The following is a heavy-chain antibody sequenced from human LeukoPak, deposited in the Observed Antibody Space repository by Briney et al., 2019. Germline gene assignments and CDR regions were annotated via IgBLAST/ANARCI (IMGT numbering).Heavy chain of an antibody. V-gene: IGHV5-51*01. CDR2: IYPGDSDT. J-gene: IGHJ4*02. Sequence: GESLKISCKGSGYSFTSYWIGWVRQMPGKGLEWMGIIYPGDSDTRYSPSFQGQVTISADKSISTAYLQWSSLKASDTAIYYCARPSRGGDRFLAFDYWGQGTLVTVS. CDR3: ARPSRGGDRFLAFDY. D-gene: IGHD2-21*01. CDR1: GYSFTSYW.